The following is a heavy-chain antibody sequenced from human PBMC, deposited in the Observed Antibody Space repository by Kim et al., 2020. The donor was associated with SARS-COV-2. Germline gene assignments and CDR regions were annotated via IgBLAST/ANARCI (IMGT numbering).Heavy chain of an antibody. CDR1: GFTFSRSW. D-gene: IGHD1-26*01. CDR2: INEDGSER. Sequence: GGSLRLSCAASGFTFSRSWLTCLRQTPGKELEWVANINEDGSERYYVDSVKGRFTISRDNANNAFHLQMNSLRVDDTAVYYCARGGNYYDWGHGTLVTVSS. V-gene: IGHV3-7*01. CDR3: ARGGNYYD. J-gene: IGHJ4*01.